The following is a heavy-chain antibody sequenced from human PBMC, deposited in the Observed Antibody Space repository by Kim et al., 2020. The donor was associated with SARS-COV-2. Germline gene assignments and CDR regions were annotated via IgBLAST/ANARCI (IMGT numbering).Heavy chain of an antibody. V-gene: IGHV3-33*01. CDR1: GFTFSSYG. CDR2: IWYDGSNK. Sequence: GGSLRLSCAASGFTFSSYGMHWVRQAPGKGLEWVAVIWYDGSNKYYADSVKGRFTISRDNSKNTLYLQMNSLRAEDTAVYYCARDWSGIVVVTDAFDIWGQGTMVTVSS. J-gene: IGHJ3*02. CDR3: ARDWSGIVVVTDAFDI. D-gene: IGHD2-21*02.